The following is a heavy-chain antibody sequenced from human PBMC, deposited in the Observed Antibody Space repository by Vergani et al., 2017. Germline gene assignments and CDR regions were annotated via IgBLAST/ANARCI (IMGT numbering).Heavy chain of an antibody. CDR3: ARPVGPSARADGYHV. Sequence: QLQLPESGPGLVKPSETLSLSCRVSGDSISRSHYYWGFIRPPPGKGLEWIGSISSSGSPYYNPTLKSRLSFSVDTSKNLFSLRLKSVTATDTGMYYCARPVGPSARADGYHVWGQGTMVTVS. D-gene: IGHD3-10*01. CDR1: GDSISRSHYY. J-gene: IGHJ3*01. CDR2: ISSSGSP. V-gene: IGHV4-39*02.